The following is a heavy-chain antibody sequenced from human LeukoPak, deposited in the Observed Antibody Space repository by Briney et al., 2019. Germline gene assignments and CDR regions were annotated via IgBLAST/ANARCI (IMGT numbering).Heavy chain of an antibody. CDR1: GFTFSSNG. D-gene: IGHD3-22*01. CDR3: AKALYYYGSSRPFS. Sequence: GGSLRLSCAVSGFTFSSNGMHWVRQGPGKGLEWVAVISYDGSNKYYASSETGRFTISRNNSKNTLYLQMNSLSAEDTAVYYCAKALYYYGSSRPFSWGQGTLVAVSS. V-gene: IGHV3-30*18. CDR2: ISYDGSNK. J-gene: IGHJ5*02.